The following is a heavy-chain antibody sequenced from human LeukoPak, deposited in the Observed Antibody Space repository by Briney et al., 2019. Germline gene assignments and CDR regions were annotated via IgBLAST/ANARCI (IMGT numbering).Heavy chain of an antibody. D-gene: IGHD3-3*01. J-gene: IGHJ6*03. CDR2: ISAYNGNT. CDR3: ARDKDFWSGYYRKYYYYMDV. V-gene: IGHV1-18*01. CDR1: GYTFTSYG. Sequence: ASVKVSCKASGYTFTSYGISWVRQAPGQGLEWMGWISAYNGNTNYAQKLQGRVTMTTDTSTSTAYMELSSLRSEDTAVYYCARDKDFWSGYYRKYYYYMDVWGKGTTVTVSS.